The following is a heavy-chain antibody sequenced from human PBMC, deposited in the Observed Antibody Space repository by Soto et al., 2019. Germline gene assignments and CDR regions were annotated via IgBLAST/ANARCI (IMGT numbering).Heavy chain of an antibody. CDR2: IYWDDDK. CDR1: GFSLSTSGVG. CDR3: ARGGWTTYYSPFFDY. Sequence: QITLKESGPTLVKPTQTLTLTCTFSGFSLSTSGVGVGWIRQPPGKALEWLALIYWDDDKRYRPSLKSRLTITKDTSKYQVVLTLTKLDTVDTATYYCARGGWTTYYSPFFDYWGQGTLVTVSS. D-gene: IGHD3-10*01. V-gene: IGHV2-5*02. J-gene: IGHJ4*02.